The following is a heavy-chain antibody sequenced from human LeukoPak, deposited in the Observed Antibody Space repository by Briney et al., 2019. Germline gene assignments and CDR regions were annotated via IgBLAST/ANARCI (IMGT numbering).Heavy chain of an antibody. Sequence: AGGSLRLSCAASGFTFSSYAMHWVRQAPGKGLEWVAVISYDGSNKYYADSVKGRFTISRDNSKNTLYLQMNSLRAEDTAVYYCARDSGRSYFDYWGQGTLVTVSS. CDR2: ISYDGSNK. J-gene: IGHJ4*02. CDR3: ARDSGRSYFDY. CDR1: GFTFSSYA. D-gene: IGHD1-14*01. V-gene: IGHV3-30-3*01.